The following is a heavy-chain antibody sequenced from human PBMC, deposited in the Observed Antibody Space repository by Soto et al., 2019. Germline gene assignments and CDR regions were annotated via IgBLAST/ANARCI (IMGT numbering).Heavy chain of an antibody. Sequence: GESLKISCAASGFTFSSYAMHWVRQAPGKGLEWVAVISYDGSNKYYADSVKGRFTISRDNSKNTLYLQMNSLRAEDTAVYYCARAQLRYFDWFAPNFDYGGQGTLVTVSS. V-gene: IGHV3-30-3*01. J-gene: IGHJ4*02. CDR2: ISYDGSNK. CDR3: ARAQLRYFDWFAPNFDY. CDR1: GFTFSSYA. D-gene: IGHD3-9*01.